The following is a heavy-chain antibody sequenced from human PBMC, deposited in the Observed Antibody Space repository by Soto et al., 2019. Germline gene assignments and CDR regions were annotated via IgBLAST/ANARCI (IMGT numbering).Heavy chain of an antibody. CDR2: IYSGGST. V-gene: IGHV3-53*01. D-gene: IGHD3-22*01. CDR3: ARDRVESGYPHDFQH. CDR1: GFTVSSNY. J-gene: IGHJ1*01. Sequence: EVQLVESGGGLIQPGGSLRLSCAASGFTVSSNYMSWVRQAPGKGLEWVSVIYSGGSTYYADSVKGRFTIPRDNSKNTLYLQMNSLRAEDTAVYYCARDRVESGYPHDFQHWGQGTLVTVSS.